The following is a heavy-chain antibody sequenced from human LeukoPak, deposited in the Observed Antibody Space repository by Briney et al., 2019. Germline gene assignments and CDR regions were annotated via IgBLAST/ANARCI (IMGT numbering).Heavy chain of an antibody. D-gene: IGHD6-19*01. Sequence: SETLSLTCAVYGGSFSGYYWSWIRQPPGKGLEWIGEINHSGSTNYNPSLKSRVTISVDTSKNQFSLKLSSVTAAHTAVYYCARGRYSSGWYRYFQHWGQGTLVTVSS. CDR2: INHSGST. J-gene: IGHJ1*01. CDR1: GGSFSGYY. V-gene: IGHV4-34*01. CDR3: ARGRYSSGWYRYFQH.